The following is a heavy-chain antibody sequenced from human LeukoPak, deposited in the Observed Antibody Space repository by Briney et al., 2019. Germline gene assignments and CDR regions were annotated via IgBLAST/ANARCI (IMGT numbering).Heavy chain of an antibody. D-gene: IGHD3-10*01. CDR2: IYSGGST. CDR1: GFTVSSNY. Sequence: PGGPLRLSCAASGFTVSSNYMSWVRQAPGKGLEWVSVIYSGGSTYYADSVKGRFTISRDNSKNTLYLQMNSLRAEDTAVYYCARNPTMVRGVPNWFDPWGQGTLVTVSS. CDR3: ARNPTMVRGVPNWFDP. V-gene: IGHV3-53*01. J-gene: IGHJ5*02.